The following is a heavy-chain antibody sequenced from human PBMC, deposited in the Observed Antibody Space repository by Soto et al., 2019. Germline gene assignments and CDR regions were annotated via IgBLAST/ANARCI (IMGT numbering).Heavy chain of an antibody. CDR1: GFTFSNYW. J-gene: IGHJ3*02. D-gene: IGHD1-26*01. CDR3: ARGGMRSYYKFDI. V-gene: IGHV3-74*01. CDR2: INSDGSNT. Sequence: EVQLVESGGGLVQPGGSLRLSCAASGFTFSNYWMHWVRQAPGKGLVWVSRINSDGSNTRYADSVKGRFTISRDNAKNTLYIQMNTLRAEDTAVYYWARGGMRSYYKFDIWGQGTMVTASS.